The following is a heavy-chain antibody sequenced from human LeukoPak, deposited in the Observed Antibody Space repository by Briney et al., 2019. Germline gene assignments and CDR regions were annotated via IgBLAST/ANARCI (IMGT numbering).Heavy chain of an antibody. V-gene: IGHV1-46*01. Sequence: ASVKVSCKASGYTFTSYYMHWVRQAPGQGLEWMGIINPSGGSTSYAQKFQGRVTMTRDTSTSTVYMELSSLRSEDTAVYYCARDPYYYYDSSGLYDPNFDYWGQGTLVTVSS. D-gene: IGHD3-22*01. CDR1: GYTFTSYY. CDR3: ARDPYYYYDSSGLYDPNFDY. J-gene: IGHJ4*02. CDR2: INPSGGST.